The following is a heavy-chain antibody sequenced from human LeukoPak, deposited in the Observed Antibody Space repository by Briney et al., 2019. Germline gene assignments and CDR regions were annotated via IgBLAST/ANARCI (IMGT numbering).Heavy chain of an antibody. J-gene: IGHJ4*02. V-gene: IGHV4-4*02. Sequence: SGTLSLTCAVSGGSISSSNWWSWVRQPPGKGLEWIGEIYHSGSTNYNPSLKSRVTISVDKSKNQFSLKLSSVTAADTAVYYCAIRRSGSYTLEYYFDYWGQGTLVTVSS. CDR2: IYHSGST. D-gene: IGHD1-26*01. CDR3: AIRRSGSYTLEYYFDY. CDR1: GGSISSSNW.